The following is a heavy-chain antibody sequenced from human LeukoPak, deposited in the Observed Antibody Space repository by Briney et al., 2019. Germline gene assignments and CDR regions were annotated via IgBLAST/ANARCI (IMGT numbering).Heavy chain of an antibody. D-gene: IGHD1-26*01. CDR3: ARASSGSYFSYYMDV. J-gene: IGHJ6*03. V-gene: IGHV1-2*02. CDR1: GYTFTGYY. Sequence: GASVKLSCKASGYTFTGYYMDWVRQAPGQGLEWRGWINPDSGGTNYAQKFQGRVTMTRDTSITTGYMELTRLTSDDTAVYYCARASSGSYFSYYMDVWGKGTTVTISS. CDR2: INPDSGGT.